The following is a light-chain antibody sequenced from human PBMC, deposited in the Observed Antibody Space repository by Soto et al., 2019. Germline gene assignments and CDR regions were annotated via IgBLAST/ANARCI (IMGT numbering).Light chain of an antibody. J-gene: IGKJ4*01. Sequence: EIVLTQSPGTLSLSPGERATLSCRASQTISGTYLAWYQQKPGQAPRLLIYGASSRATGIPDRFIGSGSGTDFTLTVSRLEPEDFAVYYCQQFGDSLTLGGGTKVDIK. CDR3: QQFGDSLT. CDR2: GAS. V-gene: IGKV3-20*01. CDR1: QTISGTY.